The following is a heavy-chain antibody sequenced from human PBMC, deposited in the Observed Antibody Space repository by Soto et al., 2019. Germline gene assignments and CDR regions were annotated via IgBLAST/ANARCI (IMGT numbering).Heavy chain of an antibody. D-gene: IGHD4-17*01. J-gene: IGHJ6*02. Sequence: QVQLVESGGGLVKPGGSLRLSCAASGFTFSDYYMTWIRQAPGKGLEWVSYISGSSSTIYYADSVKGRFTISRDNAKDSLYLQMNSLRADDTAVYYCARGRRMTPVPFGMDVWGQGTTVTVSS. CDR3: ARGRRMTPVPFGMDV. CDR2: ISGSSSTI. CDR1: GFTFSDYY. V-gene: IGHV3-11*01.